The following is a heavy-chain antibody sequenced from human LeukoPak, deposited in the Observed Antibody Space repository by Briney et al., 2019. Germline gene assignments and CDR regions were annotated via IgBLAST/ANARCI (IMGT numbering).Heavy chain of an antibody. CDR3: ARRRGVDYFAY. D-gene: IGHD3-16*01. V-gene: IGHV1-69*01. J-gene: IGHJ4*02. CDR2: IIPIFGTA. CDR1: GGTFSSYA. Sequence: GASVKVSCKASGGTFSSYAISWVRQAPGQGLEWMGGIIPIFGTANYAQKFQGRVTITADESTSTAYMELSSLRSDDTAVYYCARRRGVDYFAYWGQGTLVTVSS.